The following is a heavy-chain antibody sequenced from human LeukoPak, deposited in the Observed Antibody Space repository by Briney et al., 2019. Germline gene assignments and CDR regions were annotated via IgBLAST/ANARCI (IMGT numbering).Heavy chain of an antibody. CDR3: ARSNGVYYYYYMDV. CDR1: GGTFSSYA. D-gene: IGHD4-17*01. J-gene: IGHJ6*03. Sequence: SVKVSCKASGGTFSSYAISWVRQAPGQGLEWMGGIITIFGTANNAQKFQGRVTITADEATSTDYMELSSLRSENTAVYYCARSNGVYYYYYMDVWGKGTTVTVSS. V-gene: IGHV1-69*13. CDR2: IITIFGTA.